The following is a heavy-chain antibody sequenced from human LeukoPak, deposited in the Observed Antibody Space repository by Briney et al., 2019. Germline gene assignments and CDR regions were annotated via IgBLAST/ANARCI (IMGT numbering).Heavy chain of an antibody. V-gene: IGHV3-33*08. CDR3: ARRRITGTRGGYNWFDP. J-gene: IGHJ5*02. CDR2: IWYDGSNK. Sequence: GGSLRLSCAASGFTFSSYAMSWVRQAPGKGLEWGAVIWYDGSNKYYADSVKGRFTISRDNSKNTLYLQMNSLRAEDTAVYYCARRRITGTRGGYNWFDPWGQGTLVTVSS. D-gene: IGHD1-20*01. CDR1: GFTFSSYA.